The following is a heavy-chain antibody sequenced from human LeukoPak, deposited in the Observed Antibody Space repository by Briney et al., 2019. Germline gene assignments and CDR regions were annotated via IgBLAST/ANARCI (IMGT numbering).Heavy chain of an antibody. CDR1: GFTFSSYG. J-gene: IGHJ4*02. Sequence: GGSLRLSCAASGFTFSSYGMHWVRQAPGKGLEWVAVISYDGSNKYYADSVKGRFTISRDNSKNTLYLQMNSLRAEDTAVYYCAKDRVGYDSSGPFDYWGQGTLVTVSS. CDR3: AKDRVGYDSSGPFDY. CDR2: ISYDGSNK. D-gene: IGHD3-22*01. V-gene: IGHV3-30*18.